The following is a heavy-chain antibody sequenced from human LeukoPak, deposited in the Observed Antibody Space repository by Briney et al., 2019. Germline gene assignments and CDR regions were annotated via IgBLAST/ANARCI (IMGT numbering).Heavy chain of an antibody. CDR1: GYTFTSYY. V-gene: IGHV1-46*01. J-gene: IGHJ6*03. Sequence: ASVKVSCKASGYTFTSYYMHWVRQAPGQGLEWMGIINPSGGSTSYAQKFQGRVTMTRDMSTSTVYMELSSLRSEDTAVYYCARGIGIGTVLMVHGNMDVWGKGTTVTVSS. CDR3: ARGIGIGTVLMVHGNMDV. CDR2: INPSGGST. D-gene: IGHD2-8*01.